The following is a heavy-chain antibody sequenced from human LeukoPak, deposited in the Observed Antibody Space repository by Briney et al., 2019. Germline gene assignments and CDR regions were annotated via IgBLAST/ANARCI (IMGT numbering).Heavy chain of an antibody. Sequence: GGSLRLSCAASGFTFSSYAMHWVRQAPGKGLEWVAVISYDGSNKYYADSVKGRFTISRDNSKNTLYLQMNSLRAEDTAVYYCASDPPYYGDYAFDYWGQGTLVTVSS. CDR1: GFTFSSYA. D-gene: IGHD4-17*01. CDR3: ASDPPYYGDYAFDY. V-gene: IGHV3-30*04. CDR2: ISYDGSNK. J-gene: IGHJ4*02.